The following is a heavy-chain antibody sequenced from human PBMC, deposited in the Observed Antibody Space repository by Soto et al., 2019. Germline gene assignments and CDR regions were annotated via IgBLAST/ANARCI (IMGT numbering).Heavy chain of an antibody. CDR3: ARESCGYSSSWATMDV. V-gene: IGHV1-69*01. CDR2: IIPIFGTA. D-gene: IGHD6-13*01. J-gene: IGHJ6*02. CDR1: GGTFSRYA. Sequence: QVQLVQSGAEVKKPGSSVKVSCKASGGTFSRYAISWVRQAPGQGLEWMGGIIPIFGTANYAQKFQDRVTITADESTSTAYMELSSLRSEDTAVYYCARESCGYSSSWATMDVWGQGTTVTVSS.